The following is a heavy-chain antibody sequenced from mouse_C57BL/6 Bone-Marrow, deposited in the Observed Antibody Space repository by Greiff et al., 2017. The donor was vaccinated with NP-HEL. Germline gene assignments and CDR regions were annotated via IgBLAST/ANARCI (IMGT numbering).Heavy chain of an antibody. D-gene: IGHD2-5*01. V-gene: IGHV1-62-2*01. CDR1: GYTFTEYT. Sequence: VMLVESGAELVKPGASVKLSCKASGYTFTEYTIHWVKQRSGQGLEWIGWFYPGSGSIKYNEKFKDKATLTADKSSSTVYMELSRLTSEDSAVYFCARHEEGYSNYSWFAYWGQGTLVTVSA. CDR3: ARHEEGYSNYSWFAY. CDR2: FYPGSGSI. J-gene: IGHJ3*01.